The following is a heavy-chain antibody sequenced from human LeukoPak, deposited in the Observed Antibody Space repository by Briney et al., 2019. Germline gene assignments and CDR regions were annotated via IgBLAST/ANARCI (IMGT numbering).Heavy chain of an antibody. Sequence: SGDSLSLSCAASGFIVSSNYMSWFRQPPAKGLEGVAVIHSGGSTYYADSVQDRFTISRHNSKNTLYLQMNSLRADDTAVYYCVRAYFYGSGSPEYFDYWGQGTLVTVSS. V-gene: IGHV3-53*04. CDR2: IHSGGST. CDR3: VRAYFYGSGSPEYFDY. D-gene: IGHD3-10*01. CDR1: GFIVSSNY. J-gene: IGHJ4*02.